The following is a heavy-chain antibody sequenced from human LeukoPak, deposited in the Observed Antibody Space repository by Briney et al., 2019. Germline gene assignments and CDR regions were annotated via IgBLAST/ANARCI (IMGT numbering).Heavy chain of an antibody. V-gene: IGHV4-59*06. CDR1: GGSISSYY. CDR3: ARADSTIYFDY. Sequence: SSETLSLTCTVSGGSISSYYWSWIRQPPGKGLEWIGYIYYSGSTDYNPSLKSRVSISVDTSKNQFSLKLTSVTAADTAVYYCARADSTIYFDYWGQGTLVTVSS. J-gene: IGHJ4*02. D-gene: IGHD3/OR15-3a*01. CDR2: IYYSGST.